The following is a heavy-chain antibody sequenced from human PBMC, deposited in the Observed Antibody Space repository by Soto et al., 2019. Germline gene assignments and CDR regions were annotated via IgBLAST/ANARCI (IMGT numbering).Heavy chain of an antibody. CDR3: EKQDGYSYAFDI. Sequence: PGGSLRLSCSASGFTFSSYAMHWVRQAPGKGLEYVSAISSNGGSTYYADSVKGRFTISRDSSKNTLYLQMSSLRAEDTAVYYCEKQDGYSYAFDIWGQGTMVTVSS. D-gene: IGHD5-18*01. CDR2: ISSNGGST. V-gene: IGHV3-64D*06. CDR1: GFTFSSYA. J-gene: IGHJ3*02.